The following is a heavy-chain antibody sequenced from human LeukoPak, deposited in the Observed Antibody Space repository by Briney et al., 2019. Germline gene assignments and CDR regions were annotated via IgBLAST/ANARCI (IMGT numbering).Heavy chain of an antibody. CDR1: GFTFTDYW. J-gene: IGHJ4*01. V-gene: IGHV3-7*01. Sequence: GGSLRLSCSVSGFTFTDYWMNWVRQAPGKGLEWVASIQQYGGEKSYVDSVKGRFTISRDNAKNSLYLQMSSLRAEDTAVYYCARDGAAAGLYFDLWGQGTLVPVSS. CDR2: IQQYGGEK. D-gene: IGHD6-13*01. CDR3: ARDGAAAGLYFDL.